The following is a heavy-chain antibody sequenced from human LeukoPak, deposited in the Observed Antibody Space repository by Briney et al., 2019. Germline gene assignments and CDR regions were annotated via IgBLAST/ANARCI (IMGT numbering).Heavy chain of an antibody. D-gene: IGHD6-25*01. Sequence: GGSLRLSCATSGFTFSSYSMNWVRQAPGKGLEWVSSISSSSSYIYYADSVKGRFTISRDNAKNSLYLQMNSLRAEDTAVYYCARSVGRWAAASNRSWWFDPWGQGTLVTVSS. CDR1: GFTFSSYS. CDR3: ARSVGRWAAASNRSWWFDP. J-gene: IGHJ5*02. CDR2: ISSSSSYI. V-gene: IGHV3-21*01.